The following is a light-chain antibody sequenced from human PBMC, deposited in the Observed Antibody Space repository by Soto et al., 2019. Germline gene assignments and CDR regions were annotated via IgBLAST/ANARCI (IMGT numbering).Light chain of an antibody. Sequence: DIQMTQSPSSLSASVGDTVTITCRASQGITNYLAWYQQKPGQVPNLLIYAASTLQSGVPSRFSGSGSGTDFTLTISRLRPEDVATYYCQKYINAPRTFCQGTNVEI. CDR2: AAS. CDR1: QGITNY. CDR3: QKYINAPRT. V-gene: IGKV1-27*01. J-gene: IGKJ1*01.